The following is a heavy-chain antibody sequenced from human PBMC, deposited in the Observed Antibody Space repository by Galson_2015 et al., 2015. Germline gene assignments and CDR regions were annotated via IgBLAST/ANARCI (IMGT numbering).Heavy chain of an antibody. V-gene: IGHV3-74*01. J-gene: IGHJ4*01. CDR1: GFPFSSYW. Sequence: LILSCAVSGFPFSSYWMHWVRQPPGTGLVWVSRINSDGSDTTYADSVKGRFTISRDNSKHRMFLQMNGPRAEDTAVYYCVRVRHTDGFLVYWGPGTLATATS. D-gene: IGHD2-2*03. CDR3: VRVRHTDGFLVY. CDR2: INSDGSDT.